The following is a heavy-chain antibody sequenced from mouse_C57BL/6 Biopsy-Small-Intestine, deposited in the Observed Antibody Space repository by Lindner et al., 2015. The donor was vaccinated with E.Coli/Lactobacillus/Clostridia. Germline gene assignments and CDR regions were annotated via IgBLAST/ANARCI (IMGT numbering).Heavy chain of an antibody. CDR2: IYPRDGST. V-gene: IGHV1-85*01. CDR1: GYTFTSYD. J-gene: IGHJ1*03. D-gene: IGHD1-1*01. CDR3: ARDGSSYLTYWYFDV. Sequence: VQLQESGPELVKPGASVKLSYKASGYTFTSYDINWVKQRPGQGLEWIGWIYPRDGSTKYNEKFKGKATLTVDTSSSTAYMELHSLTSEDSAVYFCARDGSSYLTYWYFDVWGTGTTVTVSS.